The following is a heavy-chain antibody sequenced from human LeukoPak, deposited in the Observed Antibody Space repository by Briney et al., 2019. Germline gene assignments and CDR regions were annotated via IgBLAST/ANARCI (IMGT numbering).Heavy chain of an antibody. CDR2: INHSGSS. J-gene: IGHJ4*02. D-gene: IGHD6-13*01. CDR3: ARDSPPGTSFDY. Sequence: SETLSLTCAVDGGSFSGYYWSWIRQPPGKGLEWIGEINHSGSSNYNPSLKSRVTISVDTSKNQFSLKLSSVTAADTAVYYCARDSPPGTSFDYWGQGTLVTVSS. CDR1: GGSFSGYY. V-gene: IGHV4-34*01.